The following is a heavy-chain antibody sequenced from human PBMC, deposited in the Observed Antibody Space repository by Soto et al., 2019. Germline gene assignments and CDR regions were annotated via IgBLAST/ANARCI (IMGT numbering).Heavy chain of an antibody. J-gene: IGHJ4*02. Sequence: PSETLSLTCTVSGGSISSYYWSWIRQPPGKGLEWIGYIYYSGSTNYNPSLKSRVTISVDTSKNQFSLKLSSVTAADTAVYYCAAEAYSSSWYYFDYWGQGTLVTVS. CDR2: IYYSGST. CDR3: AAEAYSSSWYYFDY. D-gene: IGHD6-13*01. V-gene: IGHV4-59*08. CDR1: GGSISSYY.